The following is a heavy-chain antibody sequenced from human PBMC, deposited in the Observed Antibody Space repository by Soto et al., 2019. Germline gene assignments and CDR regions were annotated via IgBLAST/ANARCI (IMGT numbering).Heavy chain of an antibody. V-gene: IGHV3-23*01. CDR1: GFTFSSFA. Sequence: ERQLLESGGGLVQPGGSRRLSCVASGFTFSSFAMGWVRQSPGTGLEWVAGVDGSGFDTSLAASVNGRVTISRDNSENTLFLHMTNLRAEDTARYYCAKEIMAAAYATTSAFDLWGPGTVVSVS. CDR2: VDGSGFDT. CDR3: AKEIMAAAYATTSAFDL. D-gene: IGHD2-15*01. J-gene: IGHJ4*02.